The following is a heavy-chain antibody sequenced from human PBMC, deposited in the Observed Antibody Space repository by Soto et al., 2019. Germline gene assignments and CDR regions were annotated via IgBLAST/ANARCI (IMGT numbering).Heavy chain of an antibody. J-gene: IGHJ4*02. CDR3: ARDRGVVVVAATYRDFDY. D-gene: IGHD2-15*01. V-gene: IGHV1-18*01. Sequence: GASVKVSCKASGYTFTSYGISWVRQAPGQGLEWMGWISAYNGNTNYAQKLQGRVTMTTDTSTSTAYMELRSLRSDDTAVYYCARDRGVVVVAATYRDFDYWGQGTLGTVSS. CDR2: ISAYNGNT. CDR1: GYTFTSYG.